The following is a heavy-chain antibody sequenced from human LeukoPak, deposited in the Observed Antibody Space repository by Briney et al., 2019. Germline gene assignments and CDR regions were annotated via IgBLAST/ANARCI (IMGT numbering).Heavy chain of an antibody. CDR2: MNPNSGNT. D-gene: IGHD3-10*01. CDR3: ATVPIRFGELSPGDGY. J-gene: IGHJ4*02. V-gene: IGHV1-8*03. CDR1: GYTFTNYD. Sequence: GASVKVSCKASGYTFTNYDINWVRQATGQGLEWMGWMNPNSGNTGYAQKFQGRVTLTRNTSITTAYMELSSLGSEDTAVYYCATVPIRFGELSPGDGYWGQGTLVTVSS.